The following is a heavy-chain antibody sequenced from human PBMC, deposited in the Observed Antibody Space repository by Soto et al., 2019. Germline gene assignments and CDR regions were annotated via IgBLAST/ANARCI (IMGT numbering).Heavy chain of an antibody. D-gene: IGHD5-18*01. J-gene: IGHJ4*02. CDR2: INPNSGGT. V-gene: IGHV1-2*02. CDR1: GYTFAAYY. Sequence: ASVKVSCKASGYTFAAYYMHWVRQAPGQGLEWMGWINPNSGGTSFAQKFQGRVTMTRDTSISTAYMELSGLRSDDTAVYYCATFFGYTYGLPSPLSYWGQGTLVTVSS. CDR3: ATFFGYTYGLPSPLSY.